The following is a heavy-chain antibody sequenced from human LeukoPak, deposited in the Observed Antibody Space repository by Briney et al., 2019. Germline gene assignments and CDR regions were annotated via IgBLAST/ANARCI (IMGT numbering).Heavy chain of an antibody. CDR2: ISNSGGST. V-gene: IGHV3-23*01. J-gene: IGHJ4*02. CDR1: GFTFSAYA. Sequence: GGSLRLSCAASGFTFSAYAVTWVRQAPGKGLEWVSAISNSGGSTYYADSVKGRFTISRDNSKNTVYLQMNSLRAEDTAVYYCARDLNYDSAYWGQGTLVTVSS. D-gene: IGHD3-22*01. CDR3: ARDLNYDSAY.